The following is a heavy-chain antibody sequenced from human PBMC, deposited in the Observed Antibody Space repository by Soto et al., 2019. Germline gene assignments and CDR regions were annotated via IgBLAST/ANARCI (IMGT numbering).Heavy chain of an antibody. Sequence: GASVKVSCKASGYTFLDYFIQWVRQAPGQGLEWMGWINPSSGDTNYVQKFQGRVTMTRDTSISTAYMEVTRLRSDDTAVYYCARGLRWRDLDYWGQGTPVTVSS. CDR2: INPSSGDT. CDR1: GYTFLDYF. D-gene: IGHD2-15*01. V-gene: IGHV1-2*02. CDR3: ARGLRWRDLDY. J-gene: IGHJ4*02.